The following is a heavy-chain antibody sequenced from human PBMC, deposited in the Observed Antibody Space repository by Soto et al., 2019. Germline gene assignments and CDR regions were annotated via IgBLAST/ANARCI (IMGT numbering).Heavy chain of an antibody. D-gene: IGHD5-12*01. J-gene: IGHJ4*02. CDR2: IYYSGST. Sequence: SDTLSLTCTVSGCSISSYYWSWIRQPPGKGLEWIGYIYYSGSTNYNPSLKSRVTISVDTSKNQFSLQLNSVTPEDAAVYYCANDPGYSLDYWGQGTQVTVS. CDR3: ANDPGYSLDY. CDR1: GCSISSYY. V-gene: IGHV4-59*07.